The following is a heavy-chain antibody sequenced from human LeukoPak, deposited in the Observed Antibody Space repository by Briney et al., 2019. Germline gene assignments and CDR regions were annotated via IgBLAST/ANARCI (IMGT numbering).Heavy chain of an antibody. CDR3: ARDNIGYSYGYYYMDV. V-gene: IGHV1-69*05. D-gene: IGHD5-18*01. J-gene: IGHJ6*03. Sequence: SVKVSCKASGYTFTGYYMHWVRQAPGQGLEWMGGIIPIFGTANYAQKFQGRVTVTTDESTSTAYMELSSLRSEDTAVYYCARDNIGYSYGYYYMDVWGKGTTVTVSS. CDR1: GYTFTGYY. CDR2: IIPIFGTA.